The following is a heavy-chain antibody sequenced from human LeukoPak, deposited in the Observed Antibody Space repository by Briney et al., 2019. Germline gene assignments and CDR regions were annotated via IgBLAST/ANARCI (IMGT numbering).Heavy chain of an antibody. J-gene: IGHJ5*02. CDR3: ARGPSRYFDWEQRRSWFDP. V-gene: IGHV1-8*01. Sequence: ASVKVSCKASGYTFTSYDINWVRQATGQGLEWMGWMNPNSGNTGYAQKFQGRVTMTRNTSISTAYMELGSLRSEDTAVYYCARGPSRYFDWEQRRSWFDPWGQGTLVTVSS. CDR2: MNPNSGNT. CDR1: GYTFTSYD. D-gene: IGHD3-9*01.